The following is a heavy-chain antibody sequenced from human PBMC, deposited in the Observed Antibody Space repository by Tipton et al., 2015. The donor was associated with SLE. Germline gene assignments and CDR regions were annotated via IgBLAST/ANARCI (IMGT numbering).Heavy chain of an antibody. V-gene: IGHV4-59*01. D-gene: IGHD6-13*01. Sequence: TLSFTCTVSGGSISSYYWSWIRQPPGKGLEWIGYIYYSGSTNYNPSLKSRVTISVDTSKNQFSLKLSSVTAADTAVYYCARGGSSWPDAFDIWGQGTMVTVSS. CDR2: IYYSGST. J-gene: IGHJ3*02. CDR3: ARGGSSWPDAFDI. CDR1: GGSISSYY.